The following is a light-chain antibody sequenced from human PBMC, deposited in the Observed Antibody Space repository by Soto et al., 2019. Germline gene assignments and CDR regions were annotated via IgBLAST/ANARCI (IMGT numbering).Light chain of an antibody. CDR1: SGNVGSYKL. CDR2: EVN. CDR3: CSSGGSPTYV. J-gene: IGLJ1*01. V-gene: IGLV2-23*02. Sequence: QSVLTQPASVSGSPGQSITISCTGTSGNVGSYKLVSWYQQHPGKAPKLMIFEVNKRPSGVSNRFSGSKSGNTASLTISGLKVEDEADYYCCSSGGSPTYVFGTGTKLTVL.